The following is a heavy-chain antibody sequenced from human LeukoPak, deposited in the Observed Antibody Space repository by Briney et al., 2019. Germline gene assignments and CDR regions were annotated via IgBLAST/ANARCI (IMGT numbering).Heavy chain of an antibody. CDR1: GGSFSGYY. D-gene: IGHD1-26*01. Sequence: SETLSLTCAVYGGSFSGYYWSWIRQPPGKGLEWIGEINHSGSTNYNPSLKSRVTISVDTSKNQFSLKLSSVTAAGTAVYYCARGRGSYYLRAAGFDYWGQGTLVTVSS. V-gene: IGHV4-34*01. CDR3: ARGRGSYYLRAAGFDY. CDR2: INHSGST. J-gene: IGHJ4*02.